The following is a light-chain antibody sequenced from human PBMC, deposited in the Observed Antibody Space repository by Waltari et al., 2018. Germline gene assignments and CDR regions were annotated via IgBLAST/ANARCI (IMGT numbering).Light chain of an antibody. CDR2: RNN. CDR3: AAWDDSLSGWV. CDR1: SSNIGSNY. J-gene: IGLJ3*02. Sequence: QSVLPQPPSASGTPGQRVTISCSGLSSNIGSNYVYWYQQRPGTAPKLLIYRNNQRPSGVPDRFSGSKSGTSASLAISGLRSEDEADYYCAAWDDSLSGWVFGGGTKLTVL. V-gene: IGLV1-47*01.